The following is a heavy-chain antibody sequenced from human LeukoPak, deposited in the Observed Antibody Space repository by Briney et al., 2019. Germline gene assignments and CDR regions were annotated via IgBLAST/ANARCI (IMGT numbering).Heavy chain of an antibody. D-gene: IGHD3-22*01. J-gene: IGHJ5*01. Sequence: GGSLRLSCAASGFTFNIYAMSWVRQAPGKGLKLDSSITSSGDATFHADSVKDRFTISRDNSKSTLYLQMSRLRVEDTAVYYCAKDRPNYHESNGHYYRLNGDSWGQGTLVNASS. CDR1: GFTFNIYA. V-gene: IGHV3-23*01. CDR3: AKDRPNYHESNGHYYRLNGDS. CDR2: ITSSGDAT.